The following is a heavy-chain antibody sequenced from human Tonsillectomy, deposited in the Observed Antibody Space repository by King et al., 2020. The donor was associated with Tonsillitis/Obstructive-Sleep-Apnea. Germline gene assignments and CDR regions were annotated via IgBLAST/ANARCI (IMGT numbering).Heavy chain of an antibody. CDR2: INHSGST. Sequence: VQLPQWGAGLLKPSETLSLTCAVYGGSFSGYYWSWIRQPPGKGLEWIGEINHSGSTNYNPSLKSRVTISVDTSKNQFSLKLSSVTAADTAVYYCARGRVDYDILTGYYSPYYFDYWGQGTLVTVSS. CDR1: GGSFSGYY. CDR3: ARGRVDYDILTGYYSPYYFDY. D-gene: IGHD3-9*01. V-gene: IGHV4-34*01. J-gene: IGHJ4*02.